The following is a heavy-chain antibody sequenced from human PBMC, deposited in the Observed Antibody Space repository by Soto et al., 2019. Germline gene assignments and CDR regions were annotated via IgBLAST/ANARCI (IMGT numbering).Heavy chain of an antibody. CDR1: GGSLSSYY. J-gene: IGHJ3*02. CDR2: IYYGGRT. D-gene: IGHD3-10*01. CDR3: ARRYGFSAFDI. V-gene: IGHV4-59*08. Sequence: QVQLQESGPGLVKPSETLSLTCTVSGGSLSSYYWSWIRQPPGKGLGGIGAIYYGGRTNYNPSLKSGATISVDTSKNQFPPKLSSVTAADTAVYYCARRYGFSAFDIWGQGTMVTVSS.